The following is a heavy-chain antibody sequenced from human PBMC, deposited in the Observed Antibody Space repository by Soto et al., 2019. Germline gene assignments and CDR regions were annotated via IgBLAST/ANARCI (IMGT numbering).Heavy chain of an antibody. D-gene: IGHD3-10*01. V-gene: IGHV3-23*01. CDR2: ISGSGGST. J-gene: IGHJ4*02. Sequence: GGSLRLSCAASGFTFSSYAMSWVRQAPGKGLEWVSAISGSGGSTYYADSVKGRFTISRDNSKNTLYLQMNSLRAEDTAVYYCAKNWGITMVRGVIPDYWGQGTLVTVSS. CDR3: AKNWGITMVRGVIPDY. CDR1: GFTFSSYA.